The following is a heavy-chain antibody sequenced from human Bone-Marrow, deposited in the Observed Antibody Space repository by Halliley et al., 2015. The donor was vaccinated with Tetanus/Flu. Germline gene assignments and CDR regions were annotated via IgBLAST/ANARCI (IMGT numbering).Heavy chain of an antibody. Sequence: SLRLSCAASGFTFDDYSMHWVRQAPGKGLEWVSGINWNSDKIAYADSVKGRFTISRDNAKSSLYRQMNSLKPEDTALYYCAKDIQGVTTVTNYGLDVWGQGTTVTVSS. CDR2: INWNSDKI. D-gene: IGHD4-17*01. J-gene: IGHJ6*02. V-gene: IGHV3-9*01. CDR1: GFTFDDYS. CDR3: AKDIQGVTTVTNYGLDV.